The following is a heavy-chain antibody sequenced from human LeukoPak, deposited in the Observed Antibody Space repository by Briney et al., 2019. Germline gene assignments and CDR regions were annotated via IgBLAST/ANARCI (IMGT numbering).Heavy chain of an antibody. J-gene: IGHJ4*02. V-gene: IGHV4-39*01. Sequence: PSETLSLTCTVSGCSISSSSYYWGWIRQPPGKGLEWIGSIYYSGSTYYNPSLKSRVTISVDTSKNQFSLKLSSVTAADTAVYYCARKYCSGGSCYCFDYWGQGTLVTVSS. CDR1: GCSISSSSYY. D-gene: IGHD2-15*01. CDR2: IYYSGST. CDR3: ARKYCSGGSCYCFDY.